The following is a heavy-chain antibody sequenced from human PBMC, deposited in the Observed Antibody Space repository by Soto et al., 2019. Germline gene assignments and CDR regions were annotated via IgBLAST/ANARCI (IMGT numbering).Heavy chain of an antibody. Sequence: DVQLVESGGGLVKPGGSLRLSCAASGFTFSIYSMTWVRQAPGKGLEWVASIDSSSNYIYYADSMRGRFTISRDNAKNSVFLEMNSLRADDADVYYCAREAHFYGRSDVYDIWGQGTMVTVSS. V-gene: IGHV3-21*01. CDR2: IDSSSNYI. CDR1: GFTFSIYS. J-gene: IGHJ3*02. D-gene: IGHD3-10*02. CDR3: AREAHFYGRSDVYDI.